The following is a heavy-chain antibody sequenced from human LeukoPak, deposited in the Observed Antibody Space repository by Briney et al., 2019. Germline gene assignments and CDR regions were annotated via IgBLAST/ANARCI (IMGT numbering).Heavy chain of an antibody. V-gene: IGHV4-34*01. J-gene: IGHJ5*02. D-gene: IGHD6-6*01. CDR1: GGSFSGYY. CDR2: INHSGST. Sequence: SETLSLSCAVYGGSFSGYYWSWIRQPPGQGLEWIGEINHSGSTNYNPSLKSRVTISVDTSKTQFYLKLSSVTAADTGVYYCAGLSYSSSSYPQPWGQGTLVTVSS. CDR3: AGLSYSSSSYPQP.